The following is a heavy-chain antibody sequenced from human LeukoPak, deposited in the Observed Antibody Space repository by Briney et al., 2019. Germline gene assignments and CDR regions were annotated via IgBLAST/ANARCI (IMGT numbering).Heavy chain of an antibody. D-gene: IGHD3-10*01. CDR2: ISAYNGNT. J-gene: IGHJ3*01. CDR3: AREGSSLKFFDL. CDR1: GYTFTSYG. Sequence: ASVKVSCKASGYTFTSYGISWVRQAPGQGLEWMGWISAYNGNTNYAQKLQGRVTMTRDTSTSTVYMELSSLRSEDTAVYYCAREGSSLKFFDLWGQGTLVTVSS. V-gene: IGHV1-18*01.